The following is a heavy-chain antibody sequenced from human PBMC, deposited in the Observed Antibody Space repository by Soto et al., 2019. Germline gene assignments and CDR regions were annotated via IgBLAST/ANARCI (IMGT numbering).Heavy chain of an antibody. CDR3: ARNIVVVVAAVNWFDP. J-gene: IGHJ5*02. CDR1: GGSISSYY. V-gene: IGHV4-4*07. CDR2: IYTSEST. Sequence: QVQLQESGPGLVKPSETLSLTCTVSGGSISSYYWSWIRQPAGKGLEWIGRIYTSESTNYNPSLKSRVTMSVDTSKNQFSLKLSSVTAADTAVYYCARNIVVVVAAVNWFDPWGQGTLVTVSS. D-gene: IGHD2-15*01.